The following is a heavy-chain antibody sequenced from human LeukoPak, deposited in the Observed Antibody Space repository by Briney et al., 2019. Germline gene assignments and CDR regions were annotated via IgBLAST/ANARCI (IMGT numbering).Heavy chain of an antibody. Sequence: ASVKVSCKASGYAFTRYGFSWVRQAPGQALEWMGWISAYNGDTNYAQRFKGRVTMTTDTSTRTAYMELRSLRSDETAVYYCARDPSNTSGRYIYFDYWGQGTLVTVSS. CDR3: ARDPSNTSGRYIYFDY. V-gene: IGHV1-18*01. CDR1: GYAFTRYG. J-gene: IGHJ4*02. D-gene: IGHD6-19*01. CDR2: ISAYNGDT.